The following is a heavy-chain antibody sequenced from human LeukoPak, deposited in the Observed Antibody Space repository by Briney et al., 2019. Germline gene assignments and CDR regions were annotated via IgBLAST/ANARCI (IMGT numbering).Heavy chain of an antibody. CDR1: GGTFSSYA. Sequence: GSSVKVSCKASGGTFSSYAISWVRQAPGQGLEWMGRITPILGIANYAQKFQGRVTITANKSTSTAYMELSSLRSEDTAVYYCARVATYYDILTGYHDPYYFDYWGQGTLVTVSS. V-gene: IGHV1-69*04. CDR3: ARVATYYDILTGYHDPYYFDY. D-gene: IGHD3-9*01. J-gene: IGHJ4*02. CDR2: ITPILGIA.